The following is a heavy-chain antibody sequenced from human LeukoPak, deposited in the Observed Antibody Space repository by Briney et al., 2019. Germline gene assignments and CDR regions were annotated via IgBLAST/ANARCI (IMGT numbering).Heavy chain of an antibody. V-gene: IGHV1-46*01. CDR2: INPIGGST. CDR1: GYTFSSYS. D-gene: IGHD2-21*02. CDR3: SRGVVVPAIDAFDI. Sequence: ASVKVSCKASGYTFSSYSMHWVRQAPGQGLEWMGIINPIGGSTRYAQKFQGRVTMTRDTSTSTVYMELSSLRSQDTAGYYCSRGVVVPAIDAFDIWGKGTMVTVSS. J-gene: IGHJ3*02.